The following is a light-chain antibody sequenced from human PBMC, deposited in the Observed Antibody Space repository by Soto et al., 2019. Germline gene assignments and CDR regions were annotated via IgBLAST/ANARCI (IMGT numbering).Light chain of an antibody. CDR2: AAS. V-gene: IGKV1-12*01. CDR3: QQGDSFPIT. J-gene: IGKJ5*01. CDR1: QSISSW. Sequence: DILMTQSPSSVSASVGDRVTITCRASQSISSWLAWYQQKPGTVPKLLIYAASSLQSGVPSRFSGIGAGTEFTLTITSLQPEDFGTYYCQQGDSFPITFGQGTRLEIK.